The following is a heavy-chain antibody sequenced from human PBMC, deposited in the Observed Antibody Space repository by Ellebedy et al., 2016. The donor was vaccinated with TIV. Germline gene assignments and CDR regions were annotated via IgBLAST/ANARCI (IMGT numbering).Heavy chain of an antibody. CDR3: AKDVVAPGLAFDY. CDR1: GFTFSDHY. Sequence: GESLKISCAVSGFTFSDHYMDWVRLAPGKGPEWVGRSRHKAKSYTTDYAASVKGRFTISRDDSKNSLYLQMNSLRAEDTAVYYCAKDVVAPGLAFDYWGQGTLVTVSS. V-gene: IGHV3-72*01. CDR2: SRHKAKSYTT. D-gene: IGHD2-15*01. J-gene: IGHJ4*02.